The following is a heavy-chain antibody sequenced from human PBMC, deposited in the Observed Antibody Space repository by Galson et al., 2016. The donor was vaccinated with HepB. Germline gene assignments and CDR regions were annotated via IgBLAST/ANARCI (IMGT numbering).Heavy chain of an antibody. CDR2: INPSGGST. CDR3: ARVGDFGDYVGVRGFDV. Sequence: SVKVSCKASGYTFTNYYMHWVRQAPGQGLEWMGIINPSGGSTSYAQKFQGRLTMNRDTSTSTVYMELSSLKSEDTAVYYCARVGDFGDYVGVRGFDVWGQGTVVTVSS. J-gene: IGHJ3*01. CDR1: GYTFTNYY. D-gene: IGHD4-17*01. V-gene: IGHV1-46*01.